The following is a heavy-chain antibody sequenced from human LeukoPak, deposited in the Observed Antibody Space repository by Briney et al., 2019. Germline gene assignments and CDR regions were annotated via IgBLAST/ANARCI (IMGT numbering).Heavy chain of an antibody. CDR1: GYTFTSYA. CDR2: SNAGNGNT. D-gene: IGHD6-19*01. V-gene: IGHV1-3*02. CDR3: AKTIAVADYYYGMDV. J-gene: IGHJ6*02. Sequence: GASVKVSCKASGYTFTSYAMHWVRQAPGQRLEWMGWSNAGNGNTKYSQEFQGRVTITRDTSASTAYMELRSLRSDDTAVYYCAKTIAVADYYYGMDVWGQGTTVTVSS.